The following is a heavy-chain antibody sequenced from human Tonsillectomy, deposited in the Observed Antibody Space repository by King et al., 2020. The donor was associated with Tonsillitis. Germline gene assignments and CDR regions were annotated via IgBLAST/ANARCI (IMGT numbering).Heavy chain of an antibody. D-gene: IGHD2-15*01. Sequence: VQLVESGAEVRKPGASVKVSCKASGYTFTSYGISWVRQAPGQGLEWMGWISAYNGNTNYVQKLQGRVTMTTDTSTSTAYMELRSLRSDATAVYFCARVGYLGYCSGGSCATLGYWGQGTLVTVSS. J-gene: IGHJ4*02. CDR1: GYTFTSYG. CDR2: ISAYNGNT. V-gene: IGHV1-18*01. CDR3: ARVGYLGYCSGGSCATLGY.